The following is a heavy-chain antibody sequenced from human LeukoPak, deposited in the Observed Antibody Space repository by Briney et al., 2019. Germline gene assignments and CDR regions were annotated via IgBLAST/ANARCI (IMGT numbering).Heavy chain of an antibody. CDR1: GYTFTSYD. V-gene: IGHV1-8*01. Sequence: ASVKVSCKASGYTFTSYDINWVRQATGQGLEWMGWMNPNSGNTGYAQKFQGRVTMTRNTSISTAYMELSSLRSEDTAAYYCARGSGVPRQYYDFWSGYYTYYGMDVWGQGTTVTVSS. J-gene: IGHJ6*02. D-gene: IGHD3-3*01. CDR3: ARGSGVPRQYYDFWSGYYTYYGMDV. CDR2: MNPNSGNT.